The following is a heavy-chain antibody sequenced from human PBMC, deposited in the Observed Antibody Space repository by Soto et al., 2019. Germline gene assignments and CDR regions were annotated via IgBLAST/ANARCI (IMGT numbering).Heavy chain of an antibody. Sequence: SETLSLPCAVSGVSFTSNNWWTCVRPPPGQGLEWVGEIYRTGSTNYNPSLKSRVTISLDKSENQFSLKVTSLTVEDTAIYYCASRDPGTGVDYWGQGTLVTVSS. D-gene: IGHD2-8*02. CDR2: IYRTGST. CDR1: GVSFTSNNW. CDR3: ASRDPGTGVDY. V-gene: IGHV4-4*02. J-gene: IGHJ4*02.